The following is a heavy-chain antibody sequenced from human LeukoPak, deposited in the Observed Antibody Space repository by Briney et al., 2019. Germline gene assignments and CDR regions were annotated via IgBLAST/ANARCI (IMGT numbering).Heavy chain of an antibody. Sequence: PSETLSLTCTVSGGSISSSSYYWGWIRQPPGKGLEWIGSIYYSGSTYYNPSLKSRVTISVDTSKYQFSLKLTSVTTADTAVYYCARVKGFGELFFDNWGQGTLVTVSS. J-gene: IGHJ4*02. CDR2: IYYSGST. V-gene: IGHV4-39*07. CDR3: ARVKGFGELFFDN. CDR1: GGSISSSSYY. D-gene: IGHD3-10*01.